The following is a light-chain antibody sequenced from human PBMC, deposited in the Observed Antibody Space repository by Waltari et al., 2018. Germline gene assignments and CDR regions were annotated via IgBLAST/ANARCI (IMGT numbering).Light chain of an antibody. V-gene: IGLV1-44*01. CDR1: NSNIGSNT. Sequence: QSVLTQPPPASGTPGQRVTISCSGSNSNIGSNTVNWYQHLPGTAPKLLIYNNNQRPSGVPDRFSGSKSGTSASLAISGLLSEDEGDYYCAGWDDSLNGVVFGGGTKLTVL. J-gene: IGLJ2*01. CDR3: AGWDDSLNGVV. CDR2: NNN.